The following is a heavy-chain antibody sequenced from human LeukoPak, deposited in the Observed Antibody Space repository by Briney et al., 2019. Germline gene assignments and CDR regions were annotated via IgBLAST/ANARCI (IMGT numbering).Heavy chain of an antibody. D-gene: IGHD2/OR15-2a*01. CDR1: GGSISSHY. V-gene: IGHV4-4*07. CDR2: IYASGTTNYDPTGST. J-gene: IGHJ4*02. Sequence: SETLSLTCTVSGGSISSHYWSWIQQPAGKGLEWIGRIYASGTTNYDPTGSTNYNPSLKSRVTMSVDTSKNQLSLKLSSVTAADTAVYYCANSIGDYWGQGTLVTVSS. CDR3: ANSIGDY.